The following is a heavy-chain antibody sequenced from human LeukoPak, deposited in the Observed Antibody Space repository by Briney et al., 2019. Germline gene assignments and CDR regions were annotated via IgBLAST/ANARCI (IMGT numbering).Heavy chain of an antibody. CDR1: GYTFTGYY. CDR2: INPNSGGT. Sequence: ASVKVSCKASGYTFTGYYMHWVRRAPGQGLEWMGWINPNSGGTNYAQKFQGRVTMTRDTSISTAYMELSRLRSDDTAVYYCARAPDFWSGYYTGRAFDIWGQGTMVTVSS. D-gene: IGHD3-3*01. J-gene: IGHJ3*02. CDR3: ARAPDFWSGYYTGRAFDI. V-gene: IGHV1-2*02.